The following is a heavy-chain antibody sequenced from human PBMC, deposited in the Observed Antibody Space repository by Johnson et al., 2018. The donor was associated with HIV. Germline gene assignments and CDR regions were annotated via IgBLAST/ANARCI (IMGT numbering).Heavy chain of an antibody. V-gene: IGHV3-30*04. CDR1: GFTFSSYA. J-gene: IGHJ3*01. CDR2: ISYDGSNK. D-gene: IGHD3-9*01. Sequence: QVQLVESGGGVVQPGRSLRLSCAASGFTFSSYAMDWVRQAPGKGLEWVAVISYDGSNKYYADSVKGRFTISRDNSKNTLYLQMNSLRAEDTAVYYCARADDVLTGYYKGFDAFDLWGQGTMVTVS. CDR3: ARADDVLTGYYKGFDAFDL.